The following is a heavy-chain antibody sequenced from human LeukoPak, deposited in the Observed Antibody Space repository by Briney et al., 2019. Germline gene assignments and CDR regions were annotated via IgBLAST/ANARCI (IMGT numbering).Heavy chain of an antibody. J-gene: IGHJ4*02. CDR1: GFTFSSYA. D-gene: IGHD1-26*01. Sequence: GGSLRLSCAASGFTFSSYAMHWVRQAPGKGLEWVAVFSYDGRNKYYADSVKRRFTISRDNSKNTLYVQMNSPRAEDTAVYYGARDRVGATWAYFNYGGQGTLVTVSS. CDR2: FSYDGRNK. V-gene: IGHV3-30*04. CDR3: ARDRVGATWAYFNY.